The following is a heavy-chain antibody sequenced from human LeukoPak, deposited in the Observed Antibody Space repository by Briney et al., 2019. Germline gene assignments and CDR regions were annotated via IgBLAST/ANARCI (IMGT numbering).Heavy chain of an antibody. V-gene: IGHV4-39*07. D-gene: IGHD1-1*01. J-gene: IGHJ4*02. Sequence: PSETLSLTCTVSGGSISSSSYYWGWIRQPPGKGLEWIGSIYYSGSTYYNPSLKSRVTISVDTSKNQFSLKLSSVTAADTAIYYCAQGGLAPGGGGTFDFWGQGTLVTVSS. CDR2: IYYSGST. CDR1: GGSISSSSYY. CDR3: AQGGLAPGGGGTFDF.